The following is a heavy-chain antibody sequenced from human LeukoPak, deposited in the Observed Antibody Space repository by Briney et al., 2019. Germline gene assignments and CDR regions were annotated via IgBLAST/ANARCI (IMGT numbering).Heavy chain of an antibody. Sequence: GGSLRLSCASSGFDFSGSAIHWVRQASWKGREGVGRSRIKANSYATAYAASVKGRFTISRDDSKNTAYLQMNSLKTEDTAVYYCARWEARLSYYYIDVWGKGTTVIVSS. D-gene: IGHD1-26*01. V-gene: IGHV3-73*01. CDR2: SRIKANSYAT. CDR3: ARWEARLSYYYIDV. CDR1: GFDFSGSA. J-gene: IGHJ6*03.